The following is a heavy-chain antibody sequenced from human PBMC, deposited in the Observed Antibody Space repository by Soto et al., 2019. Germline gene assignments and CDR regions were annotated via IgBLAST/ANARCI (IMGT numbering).Heavy chain of an antibody. CDR2: MSPKNGNT. V-gene: IGHV1-8*01. D-gene: IGHD5-12*01. J-gene: IGHJ4*02. CDR3: ARKCPGDGGYDF. Sequence: QVQLVQSGAEVKKPGAPVKVSCKTSGYTFVSYDINWVRQATGQGLEWMGWMSPKNGNTGYAQKFQGRVSMTTDTSTSAAYMELSSLRANDTAVYYCARKCPGDGGYDFWGQGTLVTVSS. CDR1: GYTFVSYD.